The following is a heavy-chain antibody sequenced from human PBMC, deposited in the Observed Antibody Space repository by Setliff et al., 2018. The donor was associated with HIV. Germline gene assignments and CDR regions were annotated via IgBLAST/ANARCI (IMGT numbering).Heavy chain of an antibody. D-gene: IGHD2-15*01. V-gene: IGHV1-18*01. CDR2: ISAYNGNT. CDR1: GYTFTSYG. CDR3: ARDRGVVVVAATGDGGFDC. Sequence: GASVKVSCKASGYTFTSYGISWVRQAPGQGLEWMGWISAYNGNTNYAQKLQGRVTMTTDTSTSTAYMELRSLRSDDTAVYYCARDRGVVVVAATGDGGFDCWGQGSLVTVSS. J-gene: IGHJ4*02.